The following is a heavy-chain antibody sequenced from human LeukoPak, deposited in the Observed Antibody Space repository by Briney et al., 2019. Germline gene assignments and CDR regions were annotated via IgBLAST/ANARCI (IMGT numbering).Heavy chain of an antibody. CDR3: TTVIYEGSFDHYYDSSGYPYYFDY. D-gene: IGHD3-22*01. Sequence: GGSLRLSCAASGFTFDKAWMTWVRQAPGKGLEWVGRIKSKIHGGTIDYAAPVKGRFTISRDDSKNTLYLQMNSLKTEDTAVYYCTTVIYEGSFDHYYDSSGYPYYFDYWGQGTLVTVSS. CDR1: GFTFDKAW. J-gene: IGHJ4*02. V-gene: IGHV3-15*01. CDR2: IKSKIHGGTI.